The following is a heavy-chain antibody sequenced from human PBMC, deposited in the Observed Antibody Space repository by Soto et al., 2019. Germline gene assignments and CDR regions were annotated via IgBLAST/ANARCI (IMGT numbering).Heavy chain of an antibody. V-gene: IGHV3-48*03. CDR2: ISSSGSTI. CDR1: GFTFSSYE. J-gene: IGHJ6*02. D-gene: IGHD5-12*01. Sequence: GGSLRLSCAASGFTFSSYEMNWVRQAPGKGLEWVSYISSSGSTIYYADSVKGRFTISRDNAKNSLYLQMNSLRAEDTAVYYCARAGPGDGYNSYYGMDVWGQGTTVTVSS. CDR3: ARAGPGDGYNSYYGMDV.